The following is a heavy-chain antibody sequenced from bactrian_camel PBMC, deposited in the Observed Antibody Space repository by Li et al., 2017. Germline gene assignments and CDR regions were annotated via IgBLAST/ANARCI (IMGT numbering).Heavy chain of an antibody. CDR3: AAVARWSLLLRSDAYNY. CDR1: GLEARAYV. D-gene: IGHD2*01. V-gene: IGHV3S31*01. Sequence: VQLVESGGDSVQAGGSLRLSCATSGLEARAYVMGWFRQTSGKERDGVAAFYTGRGLTYYGDSVEGRFTASRDKRTNTLYLQMDSLKPEDAAMYTCAAVARWSLLLRSDAYNYWGQGTQVTVS. CDR2: FYTGRGLT. J-gene: IGHJ4*01.